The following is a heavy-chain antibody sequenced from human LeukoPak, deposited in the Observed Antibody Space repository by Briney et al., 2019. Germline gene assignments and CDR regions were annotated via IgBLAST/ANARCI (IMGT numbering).Heavy chain of an antibody. D-gene: IGHD3-22*01. V-gene: IGHV3-66*01. CDR1: GFTVSSNY. J-gene: IGHJ4*02. CDR3: ARARAPDITMIVVV. Sequence: GGSLRLSCAASGFTVSSNYMSWVRQAPGKGLEWVSVIYSGGSTYYADSVKGRFTISRDNSKNTLYLQMNSLRAEDTAVYYCARARAPDITMIVVVWGQGTLVTVSS. CDR2: IYSGGST.